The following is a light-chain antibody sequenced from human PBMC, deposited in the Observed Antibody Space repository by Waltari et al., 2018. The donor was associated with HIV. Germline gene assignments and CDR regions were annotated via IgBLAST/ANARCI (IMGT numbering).Light chain of an antibody. CDR3: QSYDRSLSGYVV. Sequence: QSLLTQPPSVSGAPGQRVTISCTGSSSNRGAGFDVPWYQQLPGTVPKLLIYGNSNRPSGVPHRFSGSKSGTSASLAITGLQAEDEADYYCQSYDRSLSGYVVFGGGTKLTVL. J-gene: IGLJ2*01. V-gene: IGLV1-40*01. CDR1: SSNRGAGFD. CDR2: GNS.